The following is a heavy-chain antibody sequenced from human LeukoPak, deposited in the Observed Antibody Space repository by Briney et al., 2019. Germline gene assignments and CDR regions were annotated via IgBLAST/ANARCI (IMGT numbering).Heavy chain of an antibody. CDR2: IIPIFGTA. Sequence: SVKVSCKASGYTFTSYDINWVRQATGQGLEWMGGIIPIFGTANYAQKFQGRVTITADESTSTAYMELSSLRSEDTAVYYCASSYSNYLTPQYYFDYWGQGTLVTVSS. D-gene: IGHD4-11*01. CDR1: GYTFTSYD. CDR3: ASSYSNYLTPQYYFDY. J-gene: IGHJ4*02. V-gene: IGHV1-69*13.